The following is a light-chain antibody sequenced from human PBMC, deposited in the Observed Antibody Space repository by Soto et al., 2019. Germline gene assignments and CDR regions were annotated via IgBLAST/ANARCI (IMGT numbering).Light chain of an antibody. CDR1: QSISTW. V-gene: IGKV1-5*03. Sequence: DIQMTQSPSTLSASVGDRVTITCRASQSISTWLAWYQQKPGKAPKLLIYKASSLESGVSSRFSGSGSGTEFTLTISSLQPDDFAPYYCQQYNTSPLTFGGGTTVEIK. J-gene: IGKJ4*01. CDR2: KAS. CDR3: QQYNTSPLT.